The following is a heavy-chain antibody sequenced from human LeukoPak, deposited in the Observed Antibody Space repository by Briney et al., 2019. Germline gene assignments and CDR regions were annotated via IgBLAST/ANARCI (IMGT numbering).Heavy chain of an antibody. Sequence: GGSLRLSCAASGFTFSTYAMTWVRQAPGKGLEWVSSITGTGDGTSAADSVKGRFTISRDSSKHTLYLQMNSRRAEDTAAYYCAKSPPVMITFGGIIDPYYFDYWGQGTLVTVSS. CDR3: AKSPPVMITFGGIIDPYYFDY. CDR1: GFTFSTYA. J-gene: IGHJ4*02. D-gene: IGHD3-16*01. CDR2: ITGTGDGT. V-gene: IGHV3-23*01.